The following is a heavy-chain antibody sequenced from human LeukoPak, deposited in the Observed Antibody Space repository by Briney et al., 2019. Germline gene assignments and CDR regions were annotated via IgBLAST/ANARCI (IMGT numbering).Heavy chain of an antibody. D-gene: IGHD1-26*01. J-gene: IGHJ4*02. Sequence: SVPVSCKASGGTFSSYAISWVRQAPGQGLEWMGRIIPIFGTANYAQKFQGRVTITTDESTSTAYMERSSLRSEDTAVYYCASDAYSGAPCDYWGQGTLVTVSS. CDR1: GGTFSSYA. CDR2: IIPIFGTA. CDR3: ASDAYSGAPCDY. V-gene: IGHV1-69*05.